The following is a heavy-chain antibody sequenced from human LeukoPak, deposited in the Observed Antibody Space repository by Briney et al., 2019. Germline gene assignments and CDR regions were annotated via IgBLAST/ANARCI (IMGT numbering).Heavy chain of an antibody. D-gene: IGHD2-15*01. J-gene: IGHJ4*02. Sequence: GGSLRLSCAASGFTFSSYSINWVRQAPGKRLEWVANIKQDGNEKYYVDSVKGRFTISRDNAKNSLYLQMNSLRAEDTAVYYCARGRYCSGGTCHHFDYWGQGTLVTVSS. CDR1: GFTFSSYS. CDR2: IKQDGNEK. V-gene: IGHV3-7*04. CDR3: ARGRYCSGGTCHHFDY.